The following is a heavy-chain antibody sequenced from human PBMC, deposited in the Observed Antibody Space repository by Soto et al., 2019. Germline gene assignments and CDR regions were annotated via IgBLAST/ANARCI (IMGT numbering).Heavy chain of an antibody. Sequence: QVQHVQSGAVVKKPGDSVKVSCKASGYSFTGHYMHWVRRAPGQGLEWMGWVNLNTGGTDYAQEFQGRVTMTTATSIRTVYLEVTRLKFDDTAIYYCARDPSSFLGRVYGMDVWGQGTAVTVSS. J-gene: IGHJ6*02. V-gene: IGHV1-2*02. CDR3: ARDPSSFLGRVYGMDV. CDR1: GYSFTGHY. CDR2: VNLNTGGT.